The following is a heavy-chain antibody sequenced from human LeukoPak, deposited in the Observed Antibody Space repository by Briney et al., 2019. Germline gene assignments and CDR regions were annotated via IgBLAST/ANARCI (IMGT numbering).Heavy chain of an antibody. CDR2: IPHDGGT. CDR3: ARRQLDRRYCSSTSCRTFDY. CDR1: VGSISTYY. D-gene: IGHD2-2*01. V-gene: IGHV4-34*01. J-gene: IGHJ4*02. Sequence: SETLSLTCTVSVGSISTYYWSWIRQPPGKGLEWIGEIPHDGGTNYNPSLKSRVTISVDTSKNQFSLKLSSVTAADTAVYYCARRQLDRRYCSSTSCRTFDYWGQGTLVPVSS.